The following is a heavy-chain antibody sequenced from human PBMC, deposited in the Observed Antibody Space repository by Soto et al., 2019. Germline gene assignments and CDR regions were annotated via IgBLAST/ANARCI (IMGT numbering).Heavy chain of an antibody. V-gene: IGHV3-53*04. Sequence: GRSLRLSSAAYGFTVSSNYMSWVRQAPGKGLEWVSVIYSGGSTYYADSVKGRFTISRHNSKNTLYLQMNSLRAEDTAVYYCARDRVLSDYGDYRYKYYYYLKDVWSKGNTVTVSS. D-gene: IGHD4-17*01. CDR3: ARDRVLSDYGDYRYKYYYYLKDV. CDR2: IYSGGST. CDR1: GFTVSSNY. J-gene: IGHJ6*03.